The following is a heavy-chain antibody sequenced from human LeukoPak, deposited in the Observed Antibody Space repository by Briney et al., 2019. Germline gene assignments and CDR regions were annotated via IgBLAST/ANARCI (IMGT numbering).Heavy chain of an antibody. J-gene: IGHJ4*02. D-gene: IGHD5-18*01. V-gene: IGHV3-43D*03. CDR1: GFTFDDYA. CDR2: ISWDGGST. CDR3: AKDRRGNMYGGIDY. Sequence: GGSLRLSCAASGFTFDDYAMHWVRQASGKGLEWVSLISWDGGSTYYADSVKGRFTISRDNSKNSLYLQMNSLRAEDTALYYCAKDRRGNMYGGIDYWGQGTLVTVSS.